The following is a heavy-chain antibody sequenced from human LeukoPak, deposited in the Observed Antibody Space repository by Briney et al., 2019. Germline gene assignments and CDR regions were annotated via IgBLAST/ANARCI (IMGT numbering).Heavy chain of an antibody. V-gene: IGHV4-34*01. D-gene: IGHD3-3*01. CDR1: GGSFSGYY. CDR3: ARGRATIFGVVHYFDY. J-gene: IGHJ4*02. CDR2: IYYSGST. Sequence: SETLSLTCAVYGGSFSGYYWNWIRQPPGKGLEWIGSIYYSGSTYYNPSLKSRVTISVDTSKNQFSLKLSSVTAADTAVYHCARGRATIFGVVHYFDYWGLGTLVTVSS.